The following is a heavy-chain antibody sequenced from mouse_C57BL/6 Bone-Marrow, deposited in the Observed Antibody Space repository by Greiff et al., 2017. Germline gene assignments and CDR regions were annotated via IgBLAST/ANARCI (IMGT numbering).Heavy chain of an antibody. D-gene: IGHD3-3*01. V-gene: IGHV1-7*01. CDR2: INPTSGYT. CDR3: ARSPWGRARYFDD. J-gene: IGHJ1*03. CDR1: GYTFTSYW. Sequence: QVQLQQSGAELVKPGASVKLSCKASGYTFTSYWMPWVKQRPGQGLEWIGYINPTSGYTKYNEKFKDKATLTADNSSSPAYMQLSSLTYEDSAVVYCARSPWGRARYFDDWGKGTTVTVSS.